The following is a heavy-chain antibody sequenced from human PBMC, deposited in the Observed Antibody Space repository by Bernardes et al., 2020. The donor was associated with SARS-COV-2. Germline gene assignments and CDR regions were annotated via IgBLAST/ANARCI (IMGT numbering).Heavy chain of an antibody. CDR2: IYISGST. CDR3: ASGLIKRRRDIVLVVYDSYYYYGMDV. J-gene: IGHJ6*02. D-gene: IGHD2-8*02. V-gene: IGHV4-4*07. Sequence: SETLSLTCTVSGGSVSDYYWTWVRQSAGKGLEWIGRIYISGSTGYNPSLRSRATVSLDASNNQFSLTLSSLTAADTAVYYCASGLIKRRRDIVLVVYDSYYYYGMDVWGQGTTVTVSS. CDR1: GGSVSDYY.